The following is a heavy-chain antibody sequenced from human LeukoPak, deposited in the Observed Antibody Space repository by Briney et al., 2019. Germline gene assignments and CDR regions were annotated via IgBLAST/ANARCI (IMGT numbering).Heavy chain of an antibody. V-gene: IGHV1-18*01. D-gene: IGHD5-12*01. J-gene: IGHJ3*02. CDR1: GYTFTSYG. CDR2: ISAYNGNT. Sequence: ASVKVSCKASGYTFTSYGISWVRQAPGQGLEWMGWISAYNGNTNYAQKLQGRVTMTTDTSTSTAYMEPRSLRSDDTAVYYCAGAYSGYDGYAFDIWGQGTMVTVSS. CDR3: AGAYSGYDGYAFDI.